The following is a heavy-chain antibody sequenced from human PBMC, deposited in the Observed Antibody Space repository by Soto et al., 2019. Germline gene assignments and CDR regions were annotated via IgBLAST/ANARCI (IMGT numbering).Heavy chain of an antibody. CDR3: TREGGGIAAAGAGNDAFDI. CDR1: GYTLSDYY. D-gene: IGHD6-13*01. Sequence: VQLVQSGAEVKKPGASVTVSCKASGYTLSDYYIQWVRQAPGQGLEWMGWINPNIGDPNYAQKFQGRVTMSRDTSINTAYMELRWLRSEDTAVYYCTREGGGIAAAGAGNDAFDIWGQGTKVTVSS. CDR2: INPNIGDP. V-gene: IGHV1-2*02. J-gene: IGHJ3*02.